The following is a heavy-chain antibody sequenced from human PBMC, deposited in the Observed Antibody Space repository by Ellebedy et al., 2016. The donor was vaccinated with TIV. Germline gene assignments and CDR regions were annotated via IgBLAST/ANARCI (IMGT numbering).Heavy chain of an antibody. J-gene: IGHJ6*01. CDR3: ARAPLRSGRYYYAMDV. CDR1: GFTFSSYA. V-gene: IGHV3-23*01. Sequence: GESLKISXAASGFTFSSYAMSWVRQAPGKGLEWVSAISGSGGDTYYADSVKGRFTISRDNSKNTLFLQMNSLRAEDTAVYYCARAPLRSGRYYYAMDVWGQGTTVTVSS. D-gene: IGHD3-10*01. CDR2: ISGSGGDT.